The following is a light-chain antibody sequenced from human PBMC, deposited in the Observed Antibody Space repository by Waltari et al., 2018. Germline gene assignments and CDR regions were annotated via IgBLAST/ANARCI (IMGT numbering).Light chain of an antibody. CDR2: RNN. CDR1: SSNIGSNS. CDR3: AAWDDSLSGRV. J-gene: IGLJ3*02. Sequence: QSVLTQPPSASGTPGQRVTISCSGSSSNIGSNSVYWYQQLPGTAPTLLIYRNNQRPSGVPDRFSGSKSGTSASLAISGLRSEDEADYYGAAWDDSLSGRVFGGGTKLTVL. V-gene: IGLV1-47*01.